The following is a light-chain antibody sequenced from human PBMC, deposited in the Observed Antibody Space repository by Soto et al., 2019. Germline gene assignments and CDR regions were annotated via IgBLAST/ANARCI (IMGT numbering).Light chain of an antibody. CDR3: SSYTSSIL. Sequence: QSALTQPASVSGXXXXSXTXSXTGTSSDVGGYNYVSWYQQHPGKAPKLMIYDVSNRPSGVSNRFSGSKSGNTASLTISGLQAEDEADYYCSSYTSSILFGGGTKLTVL. V-gene: IGLV2-14*01. CDR1: SSDVGGYNY. J-gene: IGLJ2*01. CDR2: DVS.